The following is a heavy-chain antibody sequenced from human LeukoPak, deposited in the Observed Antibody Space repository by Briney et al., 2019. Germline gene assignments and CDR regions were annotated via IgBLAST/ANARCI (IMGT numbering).Heavy chain of an antibody. CDR2: IYYSGSI. V-gene: IGHV4-59*01. J-gene: IGHJ4*02. Sequence: SETLSLTCTVSGASISSYYWSWIRQPPGKGLEWIGDIYYSGSIKYNPSLKSRVTMSVDTSKNQSSLKLSSVTAADTAIYYCARENPSGYYNRPIDYWGQGTLVTVSS. CDR1: GASISSYY. CDR3: ARENPSGYYNRPIDY. D-gene: IGHD3-22*01.